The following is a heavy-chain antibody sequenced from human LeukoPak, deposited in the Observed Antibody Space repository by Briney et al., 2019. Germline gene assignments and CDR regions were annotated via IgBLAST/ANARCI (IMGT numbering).Heavy chain of an antibody. V-gene: IGHV3-15*01. CDR1: GFTFSNAW. Sequence: PGGSLRLSCAASGFTFSNAWMSWVRQAPGKGLEWVGRIKSKTAGGTTDYAAPVKGRFTISRDDSKNTLYLQMNSLKTEDTAVYYCTTEQQVFDYWGQGTLVTVSS. J-gene: IGHJ4*02. CDR3: TTEQQVFDY. D-gene: IGHD6-13*01. CDR2: IKSKTAGGTT.